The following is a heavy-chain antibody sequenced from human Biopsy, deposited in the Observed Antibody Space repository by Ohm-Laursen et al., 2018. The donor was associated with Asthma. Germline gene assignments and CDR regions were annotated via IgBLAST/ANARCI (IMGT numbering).Heavy chain of an antibody. J-gene: IGHJ6*02. V-gene: IGHV3-30*03. D-gene: IGHD2-8*01. CDR2: VTYDGISQ. CDR1: GFTFSNYG. Sequence: SLRLSCAASGFTFSNYGMHWVRQVAGKGLDWVAVVTYDGISQYYAESVKGRFTISRDNSRNTLNLQMNSVRPDDTAVYFCARGRAGVLGSHNGMDVWGPGTTVSVSS. CDR3: ARGRAGVLGSHNGMDV.